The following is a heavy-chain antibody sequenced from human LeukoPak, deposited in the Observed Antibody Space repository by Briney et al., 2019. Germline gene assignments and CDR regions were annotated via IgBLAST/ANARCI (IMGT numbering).Heavy chain of an antibody. J-gene: IGHJ4*02. Sequence: PSETLSLTCAVYGGSFSNYYWTLIRQPPGKGLEWIGEINHSGSTNYNPSLKSRVTISVDTSKNQFSLKLTSVTAADTAVYYCARAGPIAVAGNDYWGQGTLVTVSS. CDR2: INHSGST. CDR1: GGSFSNYY. D-gene: IGHD6-19*01. CDR3: ARAGPIAVAGNDY. V-gene: IGHV4-34*01.